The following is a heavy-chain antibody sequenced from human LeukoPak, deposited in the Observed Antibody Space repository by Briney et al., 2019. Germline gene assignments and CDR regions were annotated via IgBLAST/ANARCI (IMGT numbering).Heavy chain of an antibody. CDR1: GGSISSGSYY. CDR2: IYTSGST. Sequence: SQTLSLTCTVSGGSISSGSYYWSWIRQPAGKGLEWIGRIYTSGSTNYNPSLKSRVTISVDTSKNQFSLKLSSVTAADTAVYYCARDEVVVVPAATYWAFDIWGQGTMVTVSS. J-gene: IGHJ3*02. D-gene: IGHD2-2*01. V-gene: IGHV4-61*02. CDR3: ARDEVVVVPAATYWAFDI.